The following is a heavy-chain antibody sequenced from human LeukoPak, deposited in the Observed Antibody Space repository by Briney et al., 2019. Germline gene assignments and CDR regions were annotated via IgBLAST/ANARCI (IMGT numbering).Heavy chain of an antibody. Sequence: GGSLRLSCAPSGLAVSSTFMSWVRQAPGRGLEWVSIIYSGGTTHYADSVKGRFTISRDNAKNMLYLQMDSLRVGDTAIFYCARNTDYYGSGTYGYFDHWGRGTLVTVSS. D-gene: IGHD3-10*01. CDR3: ARNTDYYGSGTYGYFDH. CDR1: GLAVSSTF. V-gene: IGHV3-53*01. J-gene: IGHJ2*01. CDR2: IYSGGTT.